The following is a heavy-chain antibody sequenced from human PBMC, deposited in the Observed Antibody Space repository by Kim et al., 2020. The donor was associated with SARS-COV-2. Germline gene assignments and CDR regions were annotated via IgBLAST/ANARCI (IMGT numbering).Heavy chain of an antibody. V-gene: IGHV5-10-1*01. CDR1: GYSFTSYW. CDR3: ARLPPPSFSEWLVPEYYYYYYGMDV. J-gene: IGHJ6*02. Sequence: GESLKISCKGSGYSFTSYWISWVRQMPGKGLEWMGRIDPSDSYTNYSPSFQGHVTISADKSISTAYLQWSSLKASDTAMYYCARLPPPSFSEWLVPEYYYYYYGMDVWGQGTTVTVSS. CDR2: IDPSDSYT. D-gene: IGHD6-19*01.